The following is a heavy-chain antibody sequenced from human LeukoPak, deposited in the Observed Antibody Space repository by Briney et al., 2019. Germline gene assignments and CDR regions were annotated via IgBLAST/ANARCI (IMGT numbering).Heavy chain of an antibody. V-gene: IGHV4-34*01. CDR3: ARRVRFGDGWVFDS. Sequence: SETLSLTCAVYGGSFSDYYWSWIRQPPGKGLEWIGEIHPAGNTNYNPTLKSRVTISVDTSKNQFSLKLNSLTAADTAVYYCARRVRFGDGWVFDSWGQGTPVTVSS. CDR1: GGSFSDYY. CDR2: IHPAGNT. J-gene: IGHJ4*02. D-gene: IGHD5-24*01.